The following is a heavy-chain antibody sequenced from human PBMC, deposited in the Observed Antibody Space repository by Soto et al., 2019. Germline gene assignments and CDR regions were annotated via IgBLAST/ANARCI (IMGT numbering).Heavy chain of an antibody. Sequence: QVQLVQSGADVKKPGSSVKVSCKASGGTFSSYAISWVRQAPGQGLEWMGGIIPIFGTTNYARRFQGRVTITADKFTSTAYMELRSLRSEDTAVYYCARGTRSGSYYYYGLDVWGQGTTVTVSS. CDR2: IIPIFGTT. J-gene: IGHJ6*02. V-gene: IGHV1-69*06. CDR3: ARGTRSGSYYYYGLDV. CDR1: GGTFSSYA. D-gene: IGHD1-26*01.